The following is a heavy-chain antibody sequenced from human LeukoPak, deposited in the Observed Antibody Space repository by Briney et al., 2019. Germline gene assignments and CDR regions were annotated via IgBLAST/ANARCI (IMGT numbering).Heavy chain of an antibody. CDR3: ARVKLGRPYGSTGDFYNMDV. J-gene: IGHJ6*03. CDR2: FFPMFGTA. V-gene: IGHV1-69*05. CDR1: GDTFSSYA. D-gene: IGHD3-10*01. Sequence: SVKVSCKASGDTFSSYAVSWVRQAPGQGLEWMGGFFPMFGTADYRQKFQDRVSITMDESTTTAYMELSSLTSEDTAVYYCARVKLGRPYGSTGDFYNMDVWGKGTTVTVSS.